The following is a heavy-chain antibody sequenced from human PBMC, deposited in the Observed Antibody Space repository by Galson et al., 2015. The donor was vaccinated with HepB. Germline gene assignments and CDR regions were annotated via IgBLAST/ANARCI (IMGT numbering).Heavy chain of an antibody. V-gene: IGHV3-23*01. D-gene: IGHD1-1*01. CDR1: GFTFSSYA. J-gene: IGHJ5*02. CDR3: TKDRNNWNARGDWFDP. Sequence: SLRLSCAASGFTFSSYAMTWVRQAPGKGLEWLSHISGGAGNTFYADSVKGRFTISRDNSKNTLYLQMNSLRVEDTAIYYCTKDRNNWNARGDWFDPWGQGALVTVSS. CDR2: ISGGAGNT.